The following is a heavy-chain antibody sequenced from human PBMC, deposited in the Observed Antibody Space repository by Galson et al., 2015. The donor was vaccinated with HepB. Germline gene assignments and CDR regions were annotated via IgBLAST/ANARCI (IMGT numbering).Heavy chain of an antibody. V-gene: IGHV3-15*01. Sequence: SLRLSCATSGLTFSNVWMSWVRLAPGKGLEWVGHIRSKINGETTEYAAPVKGRFTISRDDSKNTVYLQMNSLKTEDTALYYCSTDIPFTGGGALYYWGQGIRVTVSS. CDR3: STDIPFTGGGALYY. D-gene: IGHD3-16*01. CDR1: GLTFSNVW. J-gene: IGHJ4*02. CDR2: IRSKINGETT.